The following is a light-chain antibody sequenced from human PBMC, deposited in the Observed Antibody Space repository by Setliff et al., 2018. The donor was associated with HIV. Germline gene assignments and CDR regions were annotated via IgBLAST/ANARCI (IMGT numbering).Light chain of an antibody. CDR3: SSYTSSTTRV. Sequence: SVLTQPASVSGSPGQSITISCTGSSSDIGAYNYVSWYQHHPGKAPKLMIYEVRNRPSGVSNRFSGSKSGNTASLTISGLQAEDEADYYCSSYTSSTTRVFGTGTKVTVL. CDR1: SSDIGAYNY. V-gene: IGLV2-14*01. CDR2: EVR. J-gene: IGLJ1*01.